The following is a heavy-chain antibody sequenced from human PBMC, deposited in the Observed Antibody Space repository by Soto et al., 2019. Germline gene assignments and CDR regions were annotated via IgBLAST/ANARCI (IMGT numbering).Heavy chain of an antibody. CDR1: SDTSSFTNFY. CDR3: ARHRIEVVWWGFDF. CDR2: SSYNGGT. Sequence: KPSESLSLTCAVSSDTSSFTNFYWGWNRQPPGKGLQWIGSSSYNGGTFYNPSLKGRVVISFDTSKKQSSLQVTSVTAADTAVYFCARHRIEVVWWGFDFWGQGSPVTVSS. D-gene: IGHD2-8*02. J-gene: IGHJ4*02. V-gene: IGHV4-39*01.